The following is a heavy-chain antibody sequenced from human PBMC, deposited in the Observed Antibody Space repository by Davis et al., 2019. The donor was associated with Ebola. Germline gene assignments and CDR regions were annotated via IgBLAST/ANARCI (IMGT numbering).Heavy chain of an antibody. J-gene: IGHJ3*01. CDR1: GGSISSYY. CDR3: VKDTSTVWFDV. V-gene: IGHV3-23*01. CDR2: IGLSADT. D-gene: IGHD6-19*01. Sequence: GGSLRLSCTVSGGSISSYYWSWVRQAPGKGLEWVSTIGLSADTYYADSVKGRFTISRDNSRNTLHLQMDSLRVEDTAIYYCVKDTSTVWFDVWGQGTMVTVSS.